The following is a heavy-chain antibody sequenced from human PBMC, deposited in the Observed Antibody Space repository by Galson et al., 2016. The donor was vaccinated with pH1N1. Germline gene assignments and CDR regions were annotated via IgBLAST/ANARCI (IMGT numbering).Heavy chain of an antibody. CDR1: GYRFPSSW. V-gene: IGHV5-51*01. J-gene: IGHJ3*02. Sequence: QSGAELKKPGESLKISCKGSGYRFPSSWIGWVRQMPGKGLEWMGIIYLGGSLIRYRPSFEGQVTISADKSINIVYLEWSSLKASDTATYYCARQNDYGDYRVDAFDIWGQGTMVTVSS. CDR3: ARQNDYGDYRVDAFDI. CDR2: IYLGGSLI. D-gene: IGHD4-17*01.